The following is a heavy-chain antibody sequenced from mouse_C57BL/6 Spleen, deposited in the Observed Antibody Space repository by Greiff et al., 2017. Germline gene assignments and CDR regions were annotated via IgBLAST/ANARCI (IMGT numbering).Heavy chain of an antibody. CDR2: IYPGDGDT. CDR3: AREDYYGTRDV. J-gene: IGHJ1*03. D-gene: IGHD1-1*01. V-gene: IGHV1-82*01. Sequence: QVQLQQSGPELVKPGASVKISCKASGYAFSSSWMNWVKQRPGKGLEWIGRIYPGDGDTNYNGMFKGKATLTADKSSSTAYMQLSSLTSEDSAVYFCAREDYYGTRDVWGTGTTVTVSA. CDR1: GYAFSSSW.